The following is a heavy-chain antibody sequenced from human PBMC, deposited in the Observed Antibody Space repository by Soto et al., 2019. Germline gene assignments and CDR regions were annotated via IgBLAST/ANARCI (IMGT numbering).Heavy chain of an antibody. Sequence: GAAVKVSCKASGYTFTSYDINWVRQATGQGLEWMGWMNPNSGNTGYAQKFQGRVTMTRNTSISTAYMELSSLRSEDTAVYYCASAYYDILTGYRPWYYYGMDVWGQGTPVTVYS. J-gene: IGHJ6*02. CDR1: GYTFTSYD. D-gene: IGHD3-9*01. CDR3: ASAYYDILTGYRPWYYYGMDV. CDR2: MNPNSGNT. V-gene: IGHV1-8*01.